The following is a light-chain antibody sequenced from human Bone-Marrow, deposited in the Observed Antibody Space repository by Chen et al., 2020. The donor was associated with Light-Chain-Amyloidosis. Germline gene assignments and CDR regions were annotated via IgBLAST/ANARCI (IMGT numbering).Light chain of an antibody. CDR2: DAS. CDR3: RQRSNWPPLA. V-gene: IGKV3-11*01. Sequence: EIVLIPSPATLSLSPGERATLSCRSSQSVSSYFAWYQQKPGQAPRLLIYDASNRATGIPDRFSGSGSGTEVTLTISSLEPENFAVYYCRQRSNWPPLAFGQGTRLEIK. CDR1: QSVSSY. J-gene: IGKJ5*01.